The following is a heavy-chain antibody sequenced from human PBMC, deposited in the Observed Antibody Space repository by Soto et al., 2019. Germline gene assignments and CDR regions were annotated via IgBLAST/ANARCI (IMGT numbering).Heavy chain of an antibody. CDR1: GYTFTSYG. J-gene: IGHJ3*02. CDR3: ASVTPAKHYDILTGYSPGAFDI. D-gene: IGHD3-9*01. V-gene: IGHV1-18*01. CDR2: ISAYNGNT. Sequence: EASVKVSCKASGYTFTSYGISWVRQAPGQGLEWMGWISAYNGNTNYAQKLQGRVTMTTDTSTSTAYMELRSLRSDDTAVYYCASVTPAKHYDILTGYSPGAFDIWGQGTMVTVSS.